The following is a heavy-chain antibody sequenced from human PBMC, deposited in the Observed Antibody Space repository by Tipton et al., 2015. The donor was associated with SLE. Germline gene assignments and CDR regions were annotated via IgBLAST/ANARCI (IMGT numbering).Heavy chain of an antibody. V-gene: IGHV4-39*07. CDR3: ARGAARWFDP. CDR1: GGSISTTSNY. J-gene: IGHJ5*02. Sequence: TLSLTCTVSGGSISTTSNYWGWIRQPPGKGLEWIGSIYHSGSTYYNPSLKSRVTISVDTSKNQFSLRLNSVTAADTAVYYCARGAARWFDPWGQGTLVTVSS. D-gene: IGHD6-13*01. CDR2: IYHSGST.